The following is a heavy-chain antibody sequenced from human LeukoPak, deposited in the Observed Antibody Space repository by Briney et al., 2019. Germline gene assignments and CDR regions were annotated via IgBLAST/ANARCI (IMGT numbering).Heavy chain of an antibody. Sequence: SVKVSCKASGGTFSSYAISWVRQAPGQGLEWMGRIIPILGIANYAQKFQGRVTMARDTSTSTVYMELSSLRSEDTAVYYCARSSGTMSYDYWGQGTLVTVSS. CDR1: GGTFSSYA. V-gene: IGHV1-69*04. J-gene: IGHJ4*02. CDR3: ARSSGTMSYDY. D-gene: IGHD3-10*01. CDR2: IIPILGIA.